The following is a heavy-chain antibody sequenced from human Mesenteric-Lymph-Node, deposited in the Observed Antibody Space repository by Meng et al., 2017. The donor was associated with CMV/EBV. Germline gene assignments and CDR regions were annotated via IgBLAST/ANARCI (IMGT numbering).Heavy chain of an antibody. V-gene: IGHV4-34*01. D-gene: IGHD1-26*01. Sequence: SETLSLTCAVYGGSFSGYYWSWIRQPPGKGLEWIGEINHSGSTNYNPSLKSRVTISVDTSKNQFSLKLSSVTAADTAVYYCARDRRWELGWFDPWGQGTLVTVSS. CDR2: INHSGST. CDR3: ARDRRWELGWFDP. J-gene: IGHJ5*02. CDR1: GGSFSGYY.